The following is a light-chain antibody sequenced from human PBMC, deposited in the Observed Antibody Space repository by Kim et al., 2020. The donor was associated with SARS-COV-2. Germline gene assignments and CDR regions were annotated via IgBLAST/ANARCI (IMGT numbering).Light chain of an antibody. CDR2: DAS. CDR3: QQYYTWSALT. J-gene: IGKJ4*01. V-gene: IGKV3D-15*01. CDR1: QSVRSS. Sequence: GSPGERATRSCRASQSVRSSLAWYQQKPGQAPRLLIYDASIRATGVPARFTGSGSGTEFTLTISSLQSEDFAVYFCQQYYTWSALTFGGGTKLEI.